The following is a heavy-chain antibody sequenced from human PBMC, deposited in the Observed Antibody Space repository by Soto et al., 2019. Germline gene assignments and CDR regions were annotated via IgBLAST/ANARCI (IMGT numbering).Heavy chain of an antibody. J-gene: IGHJ3*02. CDR3: TTPRLLWFGELFVLDAFDI. V-gene: IGHV3-73*01. Sequence: PGGSMRLSCSASGFTFSGSAMHWVRQASGKGLEWVGRIRSKANSYATAYAASVKGRFTISRDDSKNTAYLQMNSLKTEDTAVYYCTTPRLLWFGELFVLDAFDIWGQGTMVTVSS. CDR2: IRSKANSYAT. D-gene: IGHD3-10*01. CDR1: GFTFSGSA.